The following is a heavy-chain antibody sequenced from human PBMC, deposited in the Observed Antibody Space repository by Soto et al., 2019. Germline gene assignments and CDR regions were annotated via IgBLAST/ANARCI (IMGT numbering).Heavy chain of an antibody. Sequence: SETLSLTCAVYGGSFSGYYWSWIRQPPGKGLEWIGEINQSGGTNYNPSLKSRVTISVDTSENQFSLKLSSVTAADTAVYYCARHIDENWFDPGGQGTLVTVSS. CDR2: INQSGGT. CDR3: ARHIDENWFDP. J-gene: IGHJ5*02. V-gene: IGHV4-34*01. CDR1: GGSFSGYY. D-gene: IGHD5-12*01.